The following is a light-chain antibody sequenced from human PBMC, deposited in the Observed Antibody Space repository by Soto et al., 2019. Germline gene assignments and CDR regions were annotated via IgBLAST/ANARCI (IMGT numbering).Light chain of an antibody. Sequence: QSVLTQPPSVSGAPGQRVTISCTGSGSNIGASYDVHWYQHRPGTAPKLLVFGDSHRPSGVPDRFSGSKSGTSASLAITGLQAEDEGDYYCQSYDSTLDARYVFGTGTKLTVL. CDR1: GSNIGASYD. CDR3: QSYDSTLDARYV. V-gene: IGLV1-40*01. J-gene: IGLJ1*01. CDR2: GDS.